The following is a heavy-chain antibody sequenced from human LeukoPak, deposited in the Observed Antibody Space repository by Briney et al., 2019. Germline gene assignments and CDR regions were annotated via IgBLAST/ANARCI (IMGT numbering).Heavy chain of an antibody. Sequence: SETLSLTCTVSGASIRSYYWSWIRQPPGKGLEWIGYIYYSGSTYYNPSLKSRITISVDTSKNQFSLKLSSVTAADTAVYYCVREDYYDSSGSHWGQGTLVTVSS. J-gene: IGHJ1*01. CDR2: IYYSGST. D-gene: IGHD3-22*01. CDR1: GASIRSYY. CDR3: VREDYYDSSGSH. V-gene: IGHV4-30-4*01.